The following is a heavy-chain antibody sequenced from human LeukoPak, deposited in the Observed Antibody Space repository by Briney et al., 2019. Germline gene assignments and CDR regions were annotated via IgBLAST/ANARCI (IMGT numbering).Heavy chain of an antibody. CDR2: ISSSGSTI. V-gene: IGHV3-48*04. J-gene: IGHJ4*02. CDR3: ARDSRFGELECFDY. D-gene: IGHD3-10*01. Sequence: PGGSLRLSCAASGFTFSSYSMNWVRQAPGKELEWVSYISSSGSTIYYADSVKGRFTVSRDNVKNSLYLQMDSLRSEDTAVYYCARDSRFGELECFDYWGQGTLVTVSS. CDR1: GFTFSSYS.